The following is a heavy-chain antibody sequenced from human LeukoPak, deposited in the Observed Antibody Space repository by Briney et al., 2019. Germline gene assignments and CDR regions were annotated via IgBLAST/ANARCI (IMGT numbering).Heavy chain of an antibody. V-gene: IGHV3-48*01. J-gene: IGHJ6*04. CDR2: TSSGSSIT. CDR1: GFTFSSYS. Sequence: PGGSLRLSCAASGFTFSSYSMNWVRQAPGKGLEWVSYTSSGSSITYYADSVKGRFTISRDNAKSSLYLQMNSLRAEDTAVYYCARDLAGRVTSYGMDVWGYGTTVTVSS. D-gene: IGHD4-11*01. CDR3: ARDLAGRVTSYGMDV.